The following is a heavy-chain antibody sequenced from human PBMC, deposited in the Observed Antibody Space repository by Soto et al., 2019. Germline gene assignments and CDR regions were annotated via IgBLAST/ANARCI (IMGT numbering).Heavy chain of an antibody. D-gene: IGHD6-19*01. Sequence: PGESLKISFKGSGYSFTSYWIGWVRQVPGKGLEWMGIIYPGDSDTRYCPSFQGQVTISADKSISTAYLQWSSLKAPDTAMYYCARLRLDSYYYYYGMDVWDQGTTVTVSS. J-gene: IGHJ6*02. CDR1: GYSFTSYW. CDR3: ARLRLDSYYYYYGMDV. V-gene: IGHV5-51*01. CDR2: IYPGDSDT.